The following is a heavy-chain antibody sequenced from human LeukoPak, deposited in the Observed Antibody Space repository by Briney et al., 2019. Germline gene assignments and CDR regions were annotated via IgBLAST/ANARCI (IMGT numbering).Heavy chain of an antibody. J-gene: IGHJ3*02. CDR2: MIPNSGNT. V-gene: IGHV1-8*03. CDR3: ARGIAAADDAFDI. D-gene: IGHD6-13*01. Sequence: ASVKVSCYASAYTFTSYDINWVRQPTGQGLEWMVWMIPNSGNTGYAQKFQGRVTLTRNTVISTAYMELSSLRSEDTAVYYCARGIAAADDAFDIWGQGTMVTVSS. CDR1: AYTFTSYD.